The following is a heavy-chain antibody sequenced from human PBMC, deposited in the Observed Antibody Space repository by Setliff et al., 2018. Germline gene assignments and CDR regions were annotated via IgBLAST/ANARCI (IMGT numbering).Heavy chain of an antibody. J-gene: IGHJ3*02. CDR1: GGTFSSYA. CDR2: IIPIFGTA. V-gene: IGHV1-69*05. Sequence: KVSCKASGGTFSSYAISWVRQAPGQGLEWMGGIIPIFGTANYAQKFQGRVTITTDESTSTAYMELSSLRSEDTAVYYCARLGLDYYDSSGYPTAAFDIWGQGTMVTVSS. CDR3: ARLGLDYYDSSGYPTAAFDI. D-gene: IGHD3-22*01.